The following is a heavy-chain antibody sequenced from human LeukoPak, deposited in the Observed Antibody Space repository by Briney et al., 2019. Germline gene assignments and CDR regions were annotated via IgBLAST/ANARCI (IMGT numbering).Heavy chain of an antibody. CDR2: IYYSGST. Sequence: SETLSLTCTVSGGSISSYYWSWIRQPPGKGLEWIGYIYYSGSTNYNPSLKSRVTISVDTSKNQFSLKLSSVTAADTAVYYCARGPPAAIYWGQGTLVTVSS. D-gene: IGHD2-2*01. CDR1: GGSISSYY. J-gene: IGHJ4*02. V-gene: IGHV4-59*08. CDR3: ARGPPAAIY.